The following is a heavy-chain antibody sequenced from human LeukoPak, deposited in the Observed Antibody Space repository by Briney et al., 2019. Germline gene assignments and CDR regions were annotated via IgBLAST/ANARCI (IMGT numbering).Heavy chain of an antibody. CDR3: ARDSPDYGDYVPFDY. D-gene: IGHD4-17*01. CDR2: ISSSSYI. J-gene: IGHJ4*02. Sequence: PGGSLRLSCVASGFTFSSYSMNWVRQAPGKGLEWVSSISSSSYIYYADSVKGRFTISRDNAKNSLYLQMNSLRAEDTAVYYCARDSPDYGDYVPFDYWGQGTLVTVSS. CDR1: GFTFSSYS. V-gene: IGHV3-21*01.